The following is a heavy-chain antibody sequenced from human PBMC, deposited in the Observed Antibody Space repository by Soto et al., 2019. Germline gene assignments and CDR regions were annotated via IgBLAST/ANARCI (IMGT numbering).Heavy chain of an antibody. J-gene: IGHJ4*02. V-gene: IGHV1-69*13. CDR1: GGTFSSYA. CDR2: IIPIFGTA. Sequence: SVNVSCKASGGTFSSYAISWVRQAPGQGLEWMGGIIPIFGTANYAQKFQGRVTITADESTSTAYMELSSLRSEDTAVYYCAREVGDGYSHLDYWGQGSLVIVSA. CDR3: AREVGDGYSHLDY. D-gene: IGHD5-18*01.